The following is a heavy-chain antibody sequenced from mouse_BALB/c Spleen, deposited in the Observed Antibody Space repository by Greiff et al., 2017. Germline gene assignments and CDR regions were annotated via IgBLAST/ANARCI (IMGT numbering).Heavy chain of an antibody. V-gene: IGHV1-4*02. Sequence: QVHLQQSAAELVRPGASVKMSCKASGYTFTSYTMHWVKQRPGQGLEWIGYINPSSGYTEYNEKFKGKTTLTADKSSSTAYMQLSSLTSEDSAVYYCARDDYYVDYWGQGTTLTVSS. CDR1: GYTFTSYT. D-gene: IGHD2-4*01. J-gene: IGHJ2*01. CDR2: INPSSGYT. CDR3: ARDDYYVDY.